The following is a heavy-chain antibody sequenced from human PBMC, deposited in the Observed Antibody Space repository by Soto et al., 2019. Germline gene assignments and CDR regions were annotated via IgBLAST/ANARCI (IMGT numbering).Heavy chain of an antibody. CDR1: GGSISSYF. J-gene: IGHJ5*02. D-gene: IGHD6-19*01. Sequence: QVQLQESGPGLVKPSETLSLTCTVSGGSISSYFWSWIRQPPGKGLEWIGYIYYSESTNYNPSLKSRFTISVDPSKNQFSLKLSSVTAADTAVYYCARDRGLGSGWYGWFDPWGQGTLVTVSS. CDR2: IYYSEST. V-gene: IGHV4-59*01. CDR3: ARDRGLGSGWYGWFDP.